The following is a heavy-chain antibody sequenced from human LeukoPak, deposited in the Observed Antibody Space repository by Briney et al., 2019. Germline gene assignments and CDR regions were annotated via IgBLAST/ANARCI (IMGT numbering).Heavy chain of an antibody. CDR1: GFTFNTYT. CDR3: ARGPMFRGFLIRRSKSGYFDF. J-gene: IGHJ4*02. CDR2: ISNSGNTI. V-gene: IGHV3-48*04. D-gene: IGHD3-10*01. Sequence: PGGSLRLSCAASGFTFNTYTMNWVRQAPGKGLEWVSYISNSGNTIYYADSVKGRFTISRDNAKNSLYLQMNSLRADDTAVYYCARGPMFRGFLIRRSKSGYFDFWGQGTLVTVSS.